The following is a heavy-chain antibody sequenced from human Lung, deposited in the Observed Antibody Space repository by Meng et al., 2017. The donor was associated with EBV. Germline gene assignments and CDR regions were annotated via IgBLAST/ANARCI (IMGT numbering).Heavy chain of an antibody. J-gene: IGHJ4*02. V-gene: IGHV4-59*08. CDR2: IYYSGST. CDR1: GGSIRSYY. CDR3: ARQSGYFDY. D-gene: IGHD3-10*01. Sequence: LHGPGPGLVKPSGTLPLPCTVSGGSIRSYYWSWIRQPPGKGLEWIGHIYYSGSTNYTPSLKSRVTISVDTSKNQFSLKLSSVTATDTAVYYCARQSGYFDYWGQGTLVTVSS.